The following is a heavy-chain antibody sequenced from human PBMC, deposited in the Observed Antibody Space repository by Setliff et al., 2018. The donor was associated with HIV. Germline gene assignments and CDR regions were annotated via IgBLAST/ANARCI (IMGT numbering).Heavy chain of an antibody. D-gene: IGHD6-19*01. CDR1: GFTFSSYS. J-gene: IGHJ5*02. Sequence: RLSCAASGFTFSSYSMNWVRQAPGKGLEWVSSISSSSSYIYYADSVKGRFTISRDNAKNSLYLQMNSLRAEDTAVYYCAREALSSGWPNWFDPWGQGTLVTVSS. CDR3: AREALSSGWPNWFDP. V-gene: IGHV3-21*01. CDR2: ISSSSSYI.